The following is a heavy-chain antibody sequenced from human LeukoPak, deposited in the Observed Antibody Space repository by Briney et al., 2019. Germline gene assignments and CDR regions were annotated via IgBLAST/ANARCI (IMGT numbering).Heavy chain of an antibody. CDR3: TTQITMVRGVISLDY. CDR2: IKSKTDDGIT. Sequence: GGSLRLSCAASGFTLSNAWMSWVRQAPGKGLEWGGRIKSKTDDGITDYAAPVKGRFTISRDDSKNTLYLQMNSLKTEDTAVYYCTTQITMVRGVISLDYWGQGTLVTVSS. D-gene: IGHD3-10*01. J-gene: IGHJ4*02. CDR1: GFTLSNAW. V-gene: IGHV3-15*01.